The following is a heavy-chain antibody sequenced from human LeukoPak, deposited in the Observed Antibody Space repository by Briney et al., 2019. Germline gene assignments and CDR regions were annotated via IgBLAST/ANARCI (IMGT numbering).Heavy chain of an antibody. CDR1: GGSITSSIY. CDR2: IYYSGST. V-gene: IGHV4-39*01. CDR3: ARHHVYSVFDY. D-gene: IGHD5/OR15-5a*01. J-gene: IGHJ4*02. Sequence: SETLSLTCIVSGGSITSSIYWGWIRQPSGNGLEWIGSIYYSGSTYYNPSLKSRVTISVDTSKNQFSLKLSSVTAADTAVYYCARHHVYSVFDYWGQGTLVTVSS.